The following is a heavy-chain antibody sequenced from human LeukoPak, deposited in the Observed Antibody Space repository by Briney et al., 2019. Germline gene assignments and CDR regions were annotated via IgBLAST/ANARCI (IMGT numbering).Heavy chain of an antibody. Sequence: GGSLSLSCSASGFTFSGHFMHWVRQAPGKGLEYVSSISVNGDKTLYAESVKGRFTISRDNSKNTLYLQLSSLRLEDTAIYYCLKDLTGTWSFDHWDQGTLLTVSS. V-gene: IGHV3-64D*06. CDR2: ISVNGDKT. D-gene: IGHD7-27*01. CDR1: GFTFSGHF. J-gene: IGHJ4*02. CDR3: LKDLTGTWSFDH.